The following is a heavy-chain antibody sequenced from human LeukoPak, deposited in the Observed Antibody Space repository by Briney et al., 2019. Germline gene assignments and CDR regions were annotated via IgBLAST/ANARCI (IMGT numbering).Heavy chain of an antibody. Sequence: GESLKISCKGSGYSFTSYWIGWVRQMPGKGLEWMGIIYPGASDTRYSSSFQGQVTISADKSISTAYLQWSSLKASDTAMYYCARLLWGYSSGWSHFDYWGQGTLVTVSS. J-gene: IGHJ4*02. D-gene: IGHD6-19*01. CDR1: GYSFTSYW. V-gene: IGHV5-51*01. CDR3: ARLLWGYSSGWSHFDY. CDR2: IYPGASDT.